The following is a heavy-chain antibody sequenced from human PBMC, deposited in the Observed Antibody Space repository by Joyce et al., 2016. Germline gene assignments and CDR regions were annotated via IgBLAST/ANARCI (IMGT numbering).Heavy chain of an antibody. CDR2: ISYDGIYK. D-gene: IGHD6-25*01. J-gene: IGHJ4*02. V-gene: IGHV3-30*18. CDR3: AKILTATYSSGWFLDY. Sequence: QVQLVESGGGVVQPGRSLRLSCAASGFTLSNYGVHWVRQAPGKGREWVAVISYDGIYKYYADSVKGRFTISRDNSKNTVFLEMNSLRAEDTAVYYCAKILTATYSSGWFLDYWGQGTLVTVSS. CDR1: GFTLSNYG.